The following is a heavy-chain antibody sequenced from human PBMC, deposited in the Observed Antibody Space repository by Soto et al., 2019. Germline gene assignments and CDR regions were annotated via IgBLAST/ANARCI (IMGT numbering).Heavy chain of an antibody. Sequence: GGSLRLSCAASGFTFSSYGMHWVRQAPGKGLEWVAVIWYDGSNKYYADSVKGRFTISRDNSKNTLYLQMNSLRAEDTAVYYCARAGDSSGYHDYWGQGTLVTVSS. CDR3: ARAGDSSGYHDY. CDR1: GFTFSSYG. J-gene: IGHJ4*02. D-gene: IGHD3-22*01. CDR2: IWYDGSNK. V-gene: IGHV3-33*01.